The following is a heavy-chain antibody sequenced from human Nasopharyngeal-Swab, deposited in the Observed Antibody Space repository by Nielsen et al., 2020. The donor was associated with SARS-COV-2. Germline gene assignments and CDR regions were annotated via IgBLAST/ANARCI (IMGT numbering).Heavy chain of an antibody. CDR1: GFTFTSYA. Sequence: GESLKISCSASGFTFTSYAMHWVRQAPGKGLEFVSAISSNGGSTYYADSVKGRFTISRDNSKNTLYLQMSNLRTEDTSVYYCVKWSSGTYNWNYGWFDPWGQGTLVTVSS. J-gene: IGHJ5*02. CDR2: ISSNGGST. V-gene: IGHV3-64D*09. D-gene: IGHD1-7*01. CDR3: VKWSSGTYNWNYGWFDP.